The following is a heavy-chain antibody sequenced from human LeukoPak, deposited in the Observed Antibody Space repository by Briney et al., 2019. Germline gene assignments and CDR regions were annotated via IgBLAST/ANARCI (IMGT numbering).Heavy chain of an antibody. D-gene: IGHD2-15*01. J-gene: IGHJ4*02. CDR3: ATDLGAYCSGGSCYSFDY. V-gene: IGHV1-24*01. Sequence: ASVKVSCKVSGYTLTELSMHWVRQAPGKGLEWMGGFDPEDGETIYAQKFQGRVTMTEDTSTDTAYMELSSLRSEDMAVYYCATDLGAYCSGGSCYSFDYWGQGTLVTVSS. CDR1: GYTLTELS. CDR2: FDPEDGET.